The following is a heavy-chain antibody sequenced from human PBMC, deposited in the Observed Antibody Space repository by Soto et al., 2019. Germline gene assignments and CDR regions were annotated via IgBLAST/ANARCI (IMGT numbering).Heavy chain of an antibody. CDR3: ARDRTRRGWPIFDS. V-gene: IGHV3-48*01. J-gene: IGHJ4*02. CDR1: GFTFSSYS. D-gene: IGHD6-19*01. Sequence: EVQVVESGGGLVQPGGSLRLSCAASGFTFSSYSMNWVRQAPGKGLEGVSYISSSSSTIYYADSVKGRFTISRDNAKDSLYLQMNSLRAEDTAVYYCARDRTRRGWPIFDSWGQGTLVTVSS. CDR2: ISSSSSTI.